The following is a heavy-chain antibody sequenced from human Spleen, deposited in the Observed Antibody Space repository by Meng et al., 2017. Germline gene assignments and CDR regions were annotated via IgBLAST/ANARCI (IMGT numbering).Heavy chain of an antibody. D-gene: IGHD3-10*01. CDR3: ARETYYYGSGSFDY. J-gene: IGHJ4*02. CDR2: ISYDGSNK. Sequence: GESLKISCAASGFTFSSYAMHWVRQAPGKGLEWVAVISYDGSNKYYADSVKGRFTISRDNSKNTLYLQMNSLRAEDTAVYYCARETYYYGSGSFDYWGQGTLVTVSS. V-gene: IGHV3-30*04. CDR1: GFTFSSYA.